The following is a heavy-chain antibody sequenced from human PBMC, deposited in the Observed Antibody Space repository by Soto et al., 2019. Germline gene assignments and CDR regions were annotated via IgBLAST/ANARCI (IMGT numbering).Heavy chain of an antibody. CDR3: ARGIRS. D-gene: IGHD3-16*01. CDR1: GGSISNGYYY. CDR2: IYHSGRT. J-gene: IGHJ6*02. Sequence: SETLSLTCTVSGGSISNGYYYWSWVRQNPGKGLEWIGHIYHSGRTYYNPSLKSRVTISIDTSKNQFSLKLTSMTAADTAVYYCARGIRSWGQGTTVTVSS. V-gene: IGHV4-31*03.